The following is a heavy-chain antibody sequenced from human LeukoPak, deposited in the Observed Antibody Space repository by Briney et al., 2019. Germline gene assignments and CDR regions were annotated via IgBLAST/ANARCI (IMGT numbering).Heavy chain of an antibody. J-gene: IGHJ4*02. CDR3: TTERGSSSWYVLDPPNDY. Sequence: GGSLRLSCAASGFTFSNAWMSWVRQAPGKGLEWVGRIKSKTDGGTTDYAAPVKGRFTISRDDSKNTLYLQMNSLKTEDTAVYYCTTERGSSSWYVLDPPNDYWGQGTLVTVSS. CDR1: GFTFSNAW. D-gene: IGHD6-13*01. CDR2: IKSKTDGGTT. V-gene: IGHV3-15*01.